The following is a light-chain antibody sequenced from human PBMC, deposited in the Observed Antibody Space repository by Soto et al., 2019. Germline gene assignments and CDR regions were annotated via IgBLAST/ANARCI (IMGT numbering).Light chain of an antibody. J-gene: IGKJ4*01. Sequence: DIQMTQSPSTLAACPGDRVTITCWASQRIKSWLAWYKQKPGKAPKLLIYDASNLETGVPSRFSGSGSGTDFTFTISSLQPEDIATYYCQQYDNLPLTFGGGTKVDIK. V-gene: IGKV1-33*01. CDR2: DAS. CDR1: QRIKSW. CDR3: QQYDNLPLT.